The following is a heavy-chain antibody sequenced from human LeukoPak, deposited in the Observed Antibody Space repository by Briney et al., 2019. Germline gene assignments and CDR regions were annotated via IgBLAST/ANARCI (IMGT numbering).Heavy chain of an antibody. V-gene: IGHV3-74*01. J-gene: IGHJ3*02. D-gene: IGHD3-22*01. CDR2: INSDGSST. CDR1: GFTFSSYW. CDR3: ARGDYYDSSGYLPMDAFDI. Sequence: GGSLRLSCAASGFTFSSYWMHWVRQAPGKGLVWVSRINSDGSSTSYADSVKGRFTISRDNAKNTLYLQMNSLRAEDTAVYYCARGDYYDSSGYLPMDAFDIWGQGTMVTVSS.